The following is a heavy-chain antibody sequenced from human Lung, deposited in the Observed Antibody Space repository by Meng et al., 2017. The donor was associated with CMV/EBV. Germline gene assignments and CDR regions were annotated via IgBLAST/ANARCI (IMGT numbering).Heavy chain of an antibody. Sequence: RVSGPRLVKPSGTSPVTCIVSSDSITNYFWSWVRQPAGKGLEWIGRLYPDGSTDYNPSLSSRLTLSLDTSKIRFSLKLRSVTAADTAIYYCARTPVRFCNTHMCYAFDYWGQGALVTVSS. J-gene: IGHJ4*02. D-gene: IGHD2-2*01. CDR1: SDSITNYF. V-gene: IGHV4-4*07. CDR2: LYPDGST. CDR3: ARTPVRFCNTHMCYAFDY.